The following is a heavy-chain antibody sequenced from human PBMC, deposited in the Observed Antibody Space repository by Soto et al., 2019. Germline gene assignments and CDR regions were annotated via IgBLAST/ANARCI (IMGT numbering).Heavy chain of an antibody. CDR1: GGTFSSYA. D-gene: IGHD1-1*01. V-gene: IGHV1-69*01. CDR2: IIPIFGTA. CDR3: ASLELERPPGRLDY. Sequence: QVQLVQSGAEVKKPGSSVKVSCKASGGTFSSYAISWVRQAPGQGLEWMGGIIPIFGTANYAQKFQGRVTITADESTSTAYMELSSLRYEDTAVYHCASLELERPPGRLDYWGQGTLVTVSS. J-gene: IGHJ4*02.